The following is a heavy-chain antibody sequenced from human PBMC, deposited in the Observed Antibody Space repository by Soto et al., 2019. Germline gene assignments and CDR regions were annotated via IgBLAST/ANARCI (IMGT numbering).Heavy chain of an antibody. J-gene: IGHJ5*02. CDR3: ARGTIFGVVIQGEFDP. V-gene: IGHV5-51*01. Sequence: PGESLKISCKGSGYSFTSYWIGWVRQMPGKGLEWMGIIYPGDSDTRYSPSFQGQVTISADKSISTAYLQWSSLKASDTAMYYCARGTIFGVVIQGEFDPWGQGTLVTVYS. D-gene: IGHD3-3*01. CDR2: IYPGDSDT. CDR1: GYSFTSYW.